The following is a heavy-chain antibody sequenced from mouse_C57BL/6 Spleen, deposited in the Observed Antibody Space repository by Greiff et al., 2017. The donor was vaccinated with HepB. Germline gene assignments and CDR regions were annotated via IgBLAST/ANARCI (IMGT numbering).Heavy chain of an antibody. V-gene: IGHV1-80*01. J-gene: IGHJ3*01. CDR2: IYPGDGDT. CDR1: GYAFSSYW. D-gene: IGHD1-1*01. CDR3: ARYYGSSYVAWFAY. Sequence: VQLVESGAELVKPGASVKISCKASGYAFSSYWMNWVKQRPGKGLEWIGQIYPGDGDTNYNGKFKGKATLTADKSSSTAYMQLSSLTSEASAVYFCARYYGSSYVAWFAYWGQGTLVTVSA.